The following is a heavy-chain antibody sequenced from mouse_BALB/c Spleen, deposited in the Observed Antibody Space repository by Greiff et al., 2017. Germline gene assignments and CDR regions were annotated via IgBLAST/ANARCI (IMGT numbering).Heavy chain of an antibody. J-gene: IGHJ3*01. V-gene: IGHV1-54*01. CDR1: GYAFTNYL. Sequence: QVQLKQSGAELVRPGTSVKVSCKASGYAFTNYLIEWVKQRPGQGLEWIGVINPGSGGTNYNEKFKGKATLTADKSSSTAYMQLSSLTSDDSAVYFCARSFRFAYWGQETLVTVSA. CDR3: ARSFRFAY. CDR2: INPGSGGT.